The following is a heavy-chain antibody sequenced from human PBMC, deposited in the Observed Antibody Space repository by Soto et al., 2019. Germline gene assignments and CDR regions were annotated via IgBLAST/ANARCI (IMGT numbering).Heavy chain of an antibody. Sequence: EVQLVESGGGLVKPGGSLRLSCAASGFTFSNAWMNWVRQAPGKGLEWVGLIKSKTDGGTIDYPAPVKGRFIISRDDARNTLYLPMNSRKPEDTAVYYCTTAHPRGPDYWGQGTLVPVSS. CDR1: GFTFSNAW. CDR3: TTAHPRGPDY. D-gene: IGHD5-12*01. V-gene: IGHV3-15*01. J-gene: IGHJ4*02. CDR2: IKSKTDGGTI.